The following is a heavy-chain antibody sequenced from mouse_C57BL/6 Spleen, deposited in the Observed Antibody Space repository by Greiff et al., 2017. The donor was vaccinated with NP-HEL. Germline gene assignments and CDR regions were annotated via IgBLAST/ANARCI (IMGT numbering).Heavy chain of an antibody. Sequence: QVQLKESGPELVKPGASVKISCKASGYAFSSSWMNWVKQRPGKGLEWIGRIYPGDGDTNYNGKFKGKATLTADKSSSTAYMQLSSLTSEDSAVYFCAHYYGSSYDYYAMDYWGQGTSVTVSS. J-gene: IGHJ4*01. D-gene: IGHD1-1*01. CDR3: AHYYGSSYDYYAMDY. CDR1: GYAFSSSW. CDR2: IYPGDGDT. V-gene: IGHV1-82*01.